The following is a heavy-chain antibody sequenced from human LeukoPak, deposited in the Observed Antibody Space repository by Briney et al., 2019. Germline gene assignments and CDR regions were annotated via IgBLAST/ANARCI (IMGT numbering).Heavy chain of an antibody. CDR3: GSSFTVGATLFGYFDY. CDR2: IYYSGST. D-gene: IGHD1-26*01. V-gene: IGHV4-59*01. CDR1: GGSISSYY. J-gene: IGHJ4*02. Sequence: PSETLSLPCTVSGGSISSYYWSWIRQPPGKGLEWIGYIYYSGSTNYNPSLKSRVTISGDTSKNQFSLKLSSVTAADTAVYYCGSSFTVGATLFGYFDYWGQGTLVTVSS.